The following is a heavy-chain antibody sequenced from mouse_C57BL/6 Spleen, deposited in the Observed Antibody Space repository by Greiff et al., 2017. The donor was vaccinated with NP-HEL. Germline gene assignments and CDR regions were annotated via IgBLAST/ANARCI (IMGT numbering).Heavy chain of an antibody. D-gene: IGHD4-1*01. CDR2: INPSNGGT. CDR1: GYTFTSYW. Sequence: VQLQQPGTELVKPGASVKLSCKASGYTFTSYWMHWVKQRPGQGLEWIGNINPSNGGTNYNEKFKSKAKLTVDKSSSTAYMQLSSLTSEDSAVYYCARWLGRYYAMDYWGQGTSVTVSS. CDR3: ARWLGRYYAMDY. J-gene: IGHJ4*01. V-gene: IGHV1-53*01.